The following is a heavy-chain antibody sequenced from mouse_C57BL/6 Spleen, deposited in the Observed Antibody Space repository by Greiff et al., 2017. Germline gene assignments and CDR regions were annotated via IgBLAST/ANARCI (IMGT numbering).Heavy chain of an antibody. CDR2: IDPFDSYT. CDR1: GYPFPSYW. Sequence: QVQLQQPGAGLVKPGASVKLSCKASGYPFPSYWRQWVKQRPGPGLEGIGEIDPFDSYTNYNKKFKGKAPFTVDTSSSTAYMQLSSLTSEDSAVYYCARTGPYFDYGGQGTTLTVSS. D-gene: IGHD4-1*01. V-gene: IGHV1-50*01. CDR3: ARTGPYFDY. J-gene: IGHJ2*01.